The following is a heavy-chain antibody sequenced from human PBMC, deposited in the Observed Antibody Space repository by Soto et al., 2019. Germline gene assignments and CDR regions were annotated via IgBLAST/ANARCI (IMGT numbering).Heavy chain of an antibody. J-gene: IGHJ6*02. D-gene: IGHD3-3*01. CDR2: ISVSGAGT. CDR3: AKGPTVFGAVISFDYYYGMYV. V-gene: IGHV3-23*01. Sequence: GGSLRLSCTASGFTFSTSAMIWVRQPPGRGLEWVSGISVSGAGTYYADSVKGRFTISRDNSKNTLYLQMSGLRAEDAAVYYCAKGPTVFGAVISFDYYYGMYVWGQGTPVTVSS. CDR1: GFTFSTSA.